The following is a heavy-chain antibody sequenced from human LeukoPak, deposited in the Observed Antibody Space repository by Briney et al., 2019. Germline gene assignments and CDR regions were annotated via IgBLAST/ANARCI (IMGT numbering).Heavy chain of an antibody. Sequence: PGGSLTLSRAPPGYPLSRPGTHWVRQAPGKGLDWVALMSYGGTNKIYADSVKCRFTISRDNSKNTLYLEMNNLRAEDTALYYCARRGYRSGGRCYSFLFDYWGQRTLVTASS. CDR2: MSYGGTNK. CDR3: ARRGYRSGGRCYSFLFDY. CDR1: GYPLSRPG. V-gene: IGHV3-30*03. J-gene: IGHJ4*02. D-gene: IGHD2-15*01.